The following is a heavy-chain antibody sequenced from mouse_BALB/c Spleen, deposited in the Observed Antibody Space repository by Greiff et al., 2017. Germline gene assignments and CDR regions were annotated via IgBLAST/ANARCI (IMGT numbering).Heavy chain of an antibody. Sequence: EVKLVESGPELVKPGASVKMSCKASGYTFTSYVMHWVKQKPGQGLEWIGYINPYNDGTKYNEKFKGKATLTSDKSSSTAYMELSSLTSEDSAVYYCGGYDYEDAMDYWGQGTSVTVSS. CDR2: INPYNDGT. CDR1: GYTFTSYV. J-gene: IGHJ4*01. V-gene: IGHV1-14*01. D-gene: IGHD2-4*01. CDR3: GGYDYEDAMDY.